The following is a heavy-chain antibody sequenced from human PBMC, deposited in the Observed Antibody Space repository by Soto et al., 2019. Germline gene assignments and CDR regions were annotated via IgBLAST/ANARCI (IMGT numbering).Heavy chain of an antibody. J-gene: IGHJ5*02. Sequence: SVKVSCKASGGTFNSYSINWVRQAPGQGLEWMGGMIPILGTANYAQKFQGRVTITADKSTSTAYMELSTLRSEDTAMYYCAGLGSXGVLDILAARPLGWFDPWGQGTLVTVSS. V-gene: IGHV1-69*06. CDR2: MIPILGTA. D-gene: IGHD6-6*01. CDR3: AGLGSXGVLDILAARPLGWFDP. CDR1: GGTFNSYS.